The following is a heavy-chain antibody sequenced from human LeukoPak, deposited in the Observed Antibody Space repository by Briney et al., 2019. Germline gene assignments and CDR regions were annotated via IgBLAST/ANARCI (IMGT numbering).Heavy chain of an antibody. CDR3: ARRFERITIFGVVIIGAFDI. CDR2: ISSSSSTI. D-gene: IGHD3-3*01. J-gene: IGHJ3*02. Sequence: GGSLRLSCAASGFTFSSYSMNWVRQAPGKGLEWVSYISSSSSTIYYADSVKGRFTISRDNAKNSLYLQMNSLRAEDTAVYYCARRFERITIFGVVIIGAFDIWGQGTMVTVSS. V-gene: IGHV3-48*01. CDR1: GFTFSSYS.